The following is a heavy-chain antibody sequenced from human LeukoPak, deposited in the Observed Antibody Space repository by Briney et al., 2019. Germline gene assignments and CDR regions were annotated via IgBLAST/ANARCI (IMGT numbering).Heavy chain of an antibody. CDR3: ARGGSRSYTSSTLDY. CDR2: ISYSGST. V-gene: IGHV4-59*12. D-gene: IGHD6-6*01. Sequence: KSSETLSLTCSVSGGSITVYYWNWIRQSPGKGLDWIGSISYSGSTNYNPSLKSRVTISIDTSKNRFSLKVSSVIAADTAMYYCARGGSRSYTSSTLDYWGQGTLVTVSS. J-gene: IGHJ4*02. CDR1: GGSITVYY.